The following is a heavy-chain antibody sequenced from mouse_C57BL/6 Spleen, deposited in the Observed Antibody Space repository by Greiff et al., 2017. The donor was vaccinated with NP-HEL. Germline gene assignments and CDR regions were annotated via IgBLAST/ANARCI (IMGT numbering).Heavy chain of an antibody. Sequence: VKLQQPGAELVKPGASVKVSCKASGYTFTSYWMHWVKQRPGQGLEWIGRIHPSDSDTNYNQKFKGKATLTVDKSSSTAYMQLSSLTSEDSAVYYWAIELNWDAWFAYWGKGTLVTVSA. CDR3: AIELNWDAWFAY. J-gene: IGHJ3*01. D-gene: IGHD4-1*01. V-gene: IGHV1-74*01. CDR1: GYTFTSYW. CDR2: IHPSDSDT.